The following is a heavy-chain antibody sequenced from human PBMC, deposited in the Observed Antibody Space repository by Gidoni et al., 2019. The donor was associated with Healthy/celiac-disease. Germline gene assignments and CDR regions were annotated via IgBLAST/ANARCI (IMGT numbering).Heavy chain of an antibody. D-gene: IGHD1-26*01. CDR3: ARDWEGWFDP. J-gene: IGHJ5*02. CDR1: GYTFTGYS. Sequence: VQLVQYGAEVKKPGASVKVSCNASGYTFTGYSMPWGRQAPGQGLAWMGWINPNSGVTNYAQKFQGRVTMTRDTSISTAYMELSRLRSDDTAVYYCARDWEGWFDPWGQGTLVTVSS. CDR2: INPNSGVT. V-gene: IGHV1-2*02.